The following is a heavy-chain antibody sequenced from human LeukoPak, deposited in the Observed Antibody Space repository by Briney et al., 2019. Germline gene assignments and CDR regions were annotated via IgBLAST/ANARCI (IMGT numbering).Heavy chain of an antibody. CDR2: ISSSSSYI. D-gene: IGHD2-2*01. CDR1: GFTFSSYS. CDR3: VVVPAADHAFDI. J-gene: IGHJ3*02. V-gene: IGHV3-21*01. Sequence: PGGSLRLSCAASGFTFSSYSMNWVRQAPGKGLEWVSSISSSSSYIYYADSVKGRYTISRDNAKNSLYLQMNSLRAEDTAVYYCVVVPAADHAFDIWGQGTMVTVSS.